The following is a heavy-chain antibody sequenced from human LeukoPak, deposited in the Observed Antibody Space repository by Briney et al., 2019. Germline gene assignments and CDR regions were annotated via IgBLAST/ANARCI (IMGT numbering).Heavy chain of an antibody. V-gene: IGHV3-7*05. Sequence: GGSLRLSCGASGFXFSAYWISWVRQTPGKGLEWVANIKEDGSEKYYVDYVKGRFIISSDNAKNSLYVQMNSLRAEDTAVYYCARLPLTARRHFDFWGQGTQVTVSS. J-gene: IGHJ4*02. D-gene: IGHD5-18*01. CDR2: IKEDGSEK. CDR1: GFXFSAYW. CDR3: ARLPLTARRHFDF.